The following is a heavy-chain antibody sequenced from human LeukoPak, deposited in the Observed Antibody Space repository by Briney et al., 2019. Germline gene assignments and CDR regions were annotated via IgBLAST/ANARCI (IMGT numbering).Heavy chain of an antibody. Sequence: SETLSLTCTVSGGSISSSSYYWGWIRQPPGKGLEWIGSIYYSGSTYYNPSLKSRVTISVDTSKNQFSLKLSSETAADTAVYYCARRERRALFDYWGQGTLVTVSS. CDR2: IYYSGST. J-gene: IGHJ4*02. D-gene: IGHD5-24*01. CDR1: GGSISSSSYY. CDR3: ARRERRALFDY. V-gene: IGHV4-39*01.